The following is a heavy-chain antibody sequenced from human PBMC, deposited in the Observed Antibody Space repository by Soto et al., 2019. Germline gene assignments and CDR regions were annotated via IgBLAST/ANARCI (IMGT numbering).Heavy chain of an antibody. D-gene: IGHD6-13*01. V-gene: IGHV3-49*03. CDR2: IRSKAYGGTT. CDR3: TRDVEALAFGSSWYQGRWFDP. J-gene: IGHJ5*02. CDR1: GFTFGDYA. Sequence: PGGSLRLSCTASGFTFGDYAMSWFRQAPGKGLEWVGFIRSKAYGGTTEYAASVKGRFTISRDDSKSIAYLQMNSLKTEDTAVYYCTRDVEALAFGSSWYQGRWFDPWGQGTLVTVSS.